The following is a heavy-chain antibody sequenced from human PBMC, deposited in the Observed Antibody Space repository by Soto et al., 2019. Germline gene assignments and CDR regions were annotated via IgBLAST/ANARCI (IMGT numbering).Heavy chain of an antibody. J-gene: IGHJ6*02. CDR1: GFTFSSYA. CDR2: ISGSGGST. V-gene: IGHV3-23*01. CDR3: AKRETYYYYGMDV. Sequence: QTGGSLRLSCAASGFTFSSYAMSWVRQAPGKGLEWVSAISGSGGSTYYADSVKGRFTISRDNSKNTLYLQMNSLRAEDTAVYYCAKRETYYYYGMDVWGQGTTVTVSS.